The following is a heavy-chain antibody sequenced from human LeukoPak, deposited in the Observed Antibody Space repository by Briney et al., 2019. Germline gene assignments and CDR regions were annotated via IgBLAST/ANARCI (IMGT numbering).Heavy chain of an antibody. J-gene: IGHJ4*02. V-gene: IGHV3-30*02. CDR3: AKSHRGYSYFDY. CDR2: IRYDGSNK. D-gene: IGHD3-10*01. CDR1: GFMFSSYG. Sequence: GGSLRLSCAASGFMFSSYGMHWVRQAPGKGLEWAAFIRYDGSNKYYADSVKGRFTISRDNSKNTLYLQMNSLRPEDTAVYYCAKSHRGYSYFDYWGQGTLVTVSS.